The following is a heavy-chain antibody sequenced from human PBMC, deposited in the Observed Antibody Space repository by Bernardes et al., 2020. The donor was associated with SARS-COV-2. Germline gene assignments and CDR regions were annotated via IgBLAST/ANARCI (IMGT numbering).Heavy chain of an antibody. CDR2: IIPILGIA. CDR1: GCTFSSYA. D-gene: IGHD3-16*02. CDR3: ARSAIGGVLVEGWFYP. V-gene: IGHV1-69*10. J-gene: IGHJ5*02. Sequence: SVKVSCKASGCTFSSYAIRWVRQAPGQGLEWMGRIIPILGIANYAQKFQGRVTITTDKSTSTAYMDLSSLRSEDTAVYYCARSAIGGVLVEGWFYPWSQGNLVTVSS.